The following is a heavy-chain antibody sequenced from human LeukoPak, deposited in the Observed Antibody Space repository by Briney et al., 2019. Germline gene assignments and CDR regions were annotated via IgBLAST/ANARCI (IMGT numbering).Heavy chain of an antibody. J-gene: IGHJ4*02. CDR3: ARGERLGGDY. CDR2: IYSAGAT. Sequence: HPGGSLRLSCAASGFTVSDNYMTWVREAPGKGLEWVSSIYSAGATHYAESVKGRFTISRDNSKNTLYLQMNSLRAEDMAVYYCARGERLGGDYWGQGTLVTVSS. D-gene: IGHD3-16*01. V-gene: IGHV3-53*01. CDR1: GFTVSDNY.